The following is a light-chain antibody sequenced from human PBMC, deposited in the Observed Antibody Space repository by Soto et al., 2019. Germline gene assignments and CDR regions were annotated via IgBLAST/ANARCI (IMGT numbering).Light chain of an antibody. Sequence: EIVLTQSPGTLSLSPGERATLSCRASQSVSSSYLAWYQHKPGQAPRLLIYGASSRATGIPDRFSGSGSGTDFTLTISRLEPDDFAVYSRQQYGTSPYTFGQGTKLEIK. J-gene: IGKJ2*01. CDR3: QQYGTSPYT. CDR1: QSVSSSY. CDR2: GAS. V-gene: IGKV3-20*01.